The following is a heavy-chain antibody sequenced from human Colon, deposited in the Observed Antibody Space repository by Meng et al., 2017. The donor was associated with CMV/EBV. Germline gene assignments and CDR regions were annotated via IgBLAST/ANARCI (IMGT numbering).Heavy chain of an antibody. J-gene: IGHJ4*02. CDR3: ASSTHTYYDFWSGYPATWYFDY. D-gene: IGHD3-3*01. CDR2: IYHSGST. V-gene: IGHV4-38-2*02. CDR1: GSSISSGYY. Sequence: SETLSLTCTVSGSSISSGYYWGWIRQPPGKGLEWIGSIYHSGSTYYNPSLKSRVTISVDTSKNQFSLKLSSVTAADTAVYYCASSTHTYYDFWSGYPATWYFDYWGQGTLVTVSS.